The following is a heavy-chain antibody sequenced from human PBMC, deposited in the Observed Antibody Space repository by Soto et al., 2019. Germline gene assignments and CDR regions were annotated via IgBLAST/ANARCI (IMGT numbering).Heavy chain of an antibody. CDR1: GFTFSSYG. J-gene: IGHJ4*02. CDR3: VRDQRGYYDSSGGFDY. D-gene: IGHD3-22*01. V-gene: IGHV3-33*01. CDR2: IWYDGSNK. Sequence: GGSLRLSCAVSGFTFSSYGMHWVRQAPGKGLEWVAVIWYDGSNKYYADSGKGRFTISRDNSKNTLYLQMNSLRVEDTAVYYCVRDQRGYYDSSGGFDYWGQGTLVTVSS.